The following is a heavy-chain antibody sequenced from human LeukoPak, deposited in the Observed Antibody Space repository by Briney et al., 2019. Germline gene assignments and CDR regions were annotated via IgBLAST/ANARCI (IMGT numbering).Heavy chain of an antibody. J-gene: IGHJ4*02. D-gene: IGHD2-2*01. CDR2: ISVYNGNT. CDR1: GYTFTSYG. Sequence: ASVKVSCKASGYTFTSYGISWVRQAPGQGLEWMGWISVYNGNTNYAQKLQGRVTMTTDTSTSTAYMELRSLRSDDTAVYYCARGIVVVPAEPGDYFDYWGQGTLVAVSS. V-gene: IGHV1-18*04. CDR3: ARGIVVVPAEPGDYFDY.